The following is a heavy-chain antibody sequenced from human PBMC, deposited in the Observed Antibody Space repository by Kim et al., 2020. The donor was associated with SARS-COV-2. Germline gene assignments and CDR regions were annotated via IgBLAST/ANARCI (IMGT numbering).Heavy chain of an antibody. Sequence: DAVKGRLTISRDKSKNTLYLQMNSLRAEDTAVYYCAKERKKQQLPHYFDYWGQGTLVTVSS. J-gene: IGHJ4*02. D-gene: IGHD6-13*01. CDR3: AKERKKQQLPHYFDY. V-gene: IGHV3-23*01.